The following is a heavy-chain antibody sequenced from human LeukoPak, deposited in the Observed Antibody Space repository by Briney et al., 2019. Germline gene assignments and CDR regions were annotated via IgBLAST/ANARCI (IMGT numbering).Heavy chain of an antibody. CDR2: ISISSDNI. CDR1: GFTFTGYS. CDR3: AKGRFWRRKTDYHFQH. Sequence: PGGSLRLSCAASGFTFTGYSMNWVGQAPGKGLDSVSYISISSDNIYYADSVKGRFTISRDNSKNTLSLQMNSLRPEDTAVYHCAKGRFWRRKTDYHFQHWGQGTLVTVSS. J-gene: IGHJ1*01. D-gene: IGHD1-1*01. V-gene: IGHV3-48*01.